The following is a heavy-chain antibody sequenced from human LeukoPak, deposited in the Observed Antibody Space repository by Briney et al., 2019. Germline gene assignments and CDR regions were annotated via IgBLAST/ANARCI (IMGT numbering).Heavy chain of an antibody. CDR3: AKDQVAAEVDWFDP. V-gene: IGHV3-23*01. J-gene: IGHJ5*02. CDR1: GFTFSSYA. D-gene: IGHD6-13*01. Sequence: GGYLRLSCAASGFTFSSYAMSWVRQAPGKGREWVSAISGSGGSTYYADSVKGRFTISRDNSKNTLYLQMNSLRAEDTAVYYCAKDQVAAEVDWFDPWGQGTLVTVSS. CDR2: ISGSGGST.